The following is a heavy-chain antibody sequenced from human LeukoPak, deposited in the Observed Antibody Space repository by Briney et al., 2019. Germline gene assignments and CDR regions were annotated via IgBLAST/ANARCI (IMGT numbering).Heavy chain of an antibody. CDR2: IYSGGRT. D-gene: IGHD1-14*01. Sequence: GGSLRLSCAASGFTVINNYLNWVRQAPGKGLEWVSDIYSGGRTHFADSVQGRFTISRDNSKNTLYLEMNSLSPDDTAVYYCARGVEPLAANTLAYWGQGTLVTVSS. CDR1: GFTVINNY. J-gene: IGHJ4*02. CDR3: ARGVEPLAANTLAY. V-gene: IGHV3-53*01.